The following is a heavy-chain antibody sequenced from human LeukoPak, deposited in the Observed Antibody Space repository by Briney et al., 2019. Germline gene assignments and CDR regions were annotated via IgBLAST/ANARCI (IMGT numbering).Heavy chain of an antibody. CDR3: ARWSRYYYYMDV. V-gene: IGHV4-59*11. CDR1: GGSISSHY. CDR2: IYYSGST. J-gene: IGHJ6*03. Sequence: SETLSLTCTVSGGSISSHYWSWIRQPPGKGLEWIGYIYYSGSTNYNPSLKSRVTVSVDTSKNQISLKLSSVTAADTAVYYCARWSRYYYYMDVWGKGTTVTVSS. D-gene: IGHD3-3*01.